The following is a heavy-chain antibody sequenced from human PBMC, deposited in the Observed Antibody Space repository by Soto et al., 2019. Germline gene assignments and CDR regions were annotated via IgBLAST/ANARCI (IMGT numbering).Heavy chain of an antibody. CDR1: GGSIISSSYY. CDR2: IYCGGST. V-gene: IGHV4-39*02. Sequence: PSETLSGTCTVSGGSIISSSYYWGWIRQPPGQGPERIGSIYCGGSTYYNPSLKSRVTIFVATSKNHSSLKLSSVTAANTAVYYCAMTPGTNYYYYYGMDVWAQGTTVTVSS. D-gene: IGHD1-1*01. CDR3: AMTPGTNYYYYYGMDV. J-gene: IGHJ6*02.